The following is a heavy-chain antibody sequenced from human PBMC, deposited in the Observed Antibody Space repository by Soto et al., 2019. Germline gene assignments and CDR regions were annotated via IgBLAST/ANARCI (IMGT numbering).Heavy chain of an antibody. CDR1: GYTFTVYY. V-gene: IGHV1-2*04. Sequence: GASLKVSCKASGYTFTVYYMHWVRQAPGQGLEWMGWINPNSGGTNYAQKFQGWVTMTRDTSMSTAYMELRSLRSDDTAVYYCARLDGSYYDFLSGYLRVVGNPLGNDYWGQGTLVTVSS. CDR2: INPNSGGT. CDR3: ARLDGSYYDFLSGYLRVVGNPLGNDY. J-gene: IGHJ4*02. D-gene: IGHD3-3*01.